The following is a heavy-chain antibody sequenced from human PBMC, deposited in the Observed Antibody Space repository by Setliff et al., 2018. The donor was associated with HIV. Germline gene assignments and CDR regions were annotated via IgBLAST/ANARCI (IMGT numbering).Heavy chain of an antibody. D-gene: IGHD2-15*01. CDR2: IYISGTT. CDR3: AREHCSGGSCNGFDI. Sequence: SETLSLTCTVSGGSISTSYWNWIRQPPGKGLGWIAYIYISGTTNYNPPLKSRVTISLDTSRNQFSLKLGSVTAADTAMYYCAREHCSGGSCNGFDIWGQGTMVTVSS. CDR1: GGSISTSY. J-gene: IGHJ3*02. V-gene: IGHV4-4*09.